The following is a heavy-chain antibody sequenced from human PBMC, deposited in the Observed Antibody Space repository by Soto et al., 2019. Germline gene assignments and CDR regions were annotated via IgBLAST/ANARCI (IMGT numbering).Heavy chain of an antibody. Sequence: EVQLVESGGGLVQPGRSLRLSCTASGFTFGDYAMSWIRQAPGKGLEWVSYIRSKAYGGTTEYAASVKGRFTISRDDSKSIAYLQMNSLKTEDTAVYYCTRGRYYAPCYFDYWGQGTLVTVSS. CDR2: IRSKAYGGTT. D-gene: IGHD3-22*01. CDR3: TRGRYYAPCYFDY. CDR1: GFTFGDYA. V-gene: IGHV3-49*03. J-gene: IGHJ4*02.